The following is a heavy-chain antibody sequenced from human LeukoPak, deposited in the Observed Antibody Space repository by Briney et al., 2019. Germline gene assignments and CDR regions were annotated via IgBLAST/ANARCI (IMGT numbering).Heavy chain of an antibody. CDR1: GYTLTDYY. V-gene: IGHV1-2*02. CDR3: ARDTQAFDI. J-gene: IGHJ3*02. Sequence: ASVKVSCKASGYTLTDYYIHWVPQAPGQGLEWMGWINPNSGGTNYAQKFQGTVTMTRDTSISTAYMELSRLRSDDTAVYYCARDTQAFDIWGQGTMVTVSS. D-gene: IGHD2-15*01. CDR2: INPNSGGT.